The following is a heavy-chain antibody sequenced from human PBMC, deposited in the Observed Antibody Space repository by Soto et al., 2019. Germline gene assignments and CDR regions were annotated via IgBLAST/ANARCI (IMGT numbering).Heavy chain of an antibody. V-gene: IGHV4-39*01. D-gene: IGHD3-10*01. Sequence: SETLSLTCTVSGGSISSSSYYWGWIRQPPGKGLEWIGSIYYSGSTYYNPSLKSRVTISVDTSKNQFSLKLSSVTAADTAVYYCARPVWDTMVRGSLKNWFDPWGQGTLVTVSS. CDR2: IYYSGST. CDR3: ARPVWDTMVRGSLKNWFDP. J-gene: IGHJ5*02. CDR1: GGSISSSSYY.